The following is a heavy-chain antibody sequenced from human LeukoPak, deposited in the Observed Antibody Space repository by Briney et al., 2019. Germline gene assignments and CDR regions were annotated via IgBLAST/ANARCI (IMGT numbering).Heavy chain of an antibody. V-gene: IGHV3-23*01. CDR3: AKRLSATDD. CDR2: ISNSGGTT. J-gene: IGHJ4*02. D-gene: IGHD5-12*01. Sequence: EGSLRLSCAASGFSFSNYAMSWVRQAPGKGLEWVSGISNSGGTTYYADSVKGRFTVSRDNGKNTLSLQMNSLRAEDTAIYYCAKRLSATDDWGQGTLVTVSS. CDR1: GFSFSNYA.